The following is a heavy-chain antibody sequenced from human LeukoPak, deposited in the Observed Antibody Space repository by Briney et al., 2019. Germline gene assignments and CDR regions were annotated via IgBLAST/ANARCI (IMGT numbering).Heavy chain of an antibody. Sequence: KPSETLSLTCAVYGGSFSGYYWSWIRQPPGKGLEWIGEINHSGSTNYNPSLKSRVTISADTSKNQFSLKLSSVTAADTAVYYCARFRKLLPRAAGDYWGQGTLVTVSS. V-gene: IGHV4-34*01. D-gene: IGHD1-26*01. J-gene: IGHJ4*02. CDR3: ARFRKLLPRAAGDY. CDR2: INHSGST. CDR1: GGSFSGYY.